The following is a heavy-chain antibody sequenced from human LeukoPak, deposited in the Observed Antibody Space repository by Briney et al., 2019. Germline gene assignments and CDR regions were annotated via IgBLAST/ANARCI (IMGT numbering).Heavy chain of an antibody. Sequence: SLRLSCAASGFTFDGYAMHWVRQAPGKGLEWVSGISWNSGSIGYADSVKGRFTISRDNAKNSLYLQMNSLRAEDTVLYHCAKDSCSALGFGAFDIWGQGTMVTVSS. D-gene: IGHD3-10*02. CDR1: GFTFDGYA. J-gene: IGHJ3*02. CDR3: AKDSCSALGFGAFDI. V-gene: IGHV3-9*01. CDR2: ISWNSGSI.